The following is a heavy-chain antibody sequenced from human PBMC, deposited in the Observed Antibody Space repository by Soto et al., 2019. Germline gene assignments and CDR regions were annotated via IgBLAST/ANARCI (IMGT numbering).Heavy chain of an antibody. D-gene: IGHD6-19*01. CDR3: ARSGSGSNFDY. Sequence: QLQLQESGPGLVKPSETLSLTCTVSGGSISSGNYYWGWVRQPPGKGLEWIRSMSYSGTTYYNPSLKSRVTVSVDPSKNQFSLKLTSVTAADTAVYYCARSGSGSNFDYWGQGTLVTVSS. V-gene: IGHV4-39*01. CDR1: GGSISSGNYY. CDR2: MSYSGTT. J-gene: IGHJ4*02.